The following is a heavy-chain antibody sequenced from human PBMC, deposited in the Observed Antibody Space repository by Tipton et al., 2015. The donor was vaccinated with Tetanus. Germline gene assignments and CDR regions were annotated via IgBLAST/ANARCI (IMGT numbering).Heavy chain of an antibody. V-gene: IGHV4-4*08. CDR3: ARVSRRNFYFDY. D-gene: IGHD2/OR15-2a*01. CDR1: GDSMTRYY. J-gene: IGHJ4*02. Sequence: GLVKPSATLSLTCTVSGDSMTRYYWSWIRQPPGKGLEWISYIFASGSTNYNPALKSRVTISMDTSKNQISLNLTSVTAADTAVYFCARVSRRNFYFDYWGPGAQVTVSS. CDR2: IFASGST.